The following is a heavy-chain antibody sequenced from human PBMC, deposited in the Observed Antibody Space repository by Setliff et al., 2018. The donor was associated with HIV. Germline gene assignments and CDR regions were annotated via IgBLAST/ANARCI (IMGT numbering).Heavy chain of an antibody. CDR2: IYHSGST. J-gene: IGHJ6*02. D-gene: IGHD6-13*01. CDR3: ARDLKQLAPYYYYYYGMDV. CDR1: GGSFSDYY. Sequence: SETLSLTCAVYGGSFSDYYWIWIRQSPGKGPEWIGEIYHSGSTNYNPSLKSRVTISVDKSKNQFSLKLSSVTAADTAVYYCARDLKQLAPYYYYYYGMDVWGQGTTVTVSS. V-gene: IGHV4-34*01.